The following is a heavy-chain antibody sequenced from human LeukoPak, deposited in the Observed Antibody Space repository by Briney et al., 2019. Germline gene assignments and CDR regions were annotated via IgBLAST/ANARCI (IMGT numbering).Heavy chain of an antibody. V-gene: IGHV4-39*01. D-gene: IGHD3-10*01. Sequence: SETLSLTCTVSGGSISSSHYYWGWIRQSPGKGLEWIGTIYYSGTTYYNPSLESRVIISEDTSKNHFSLTLRSVTAADTAVYYCARQISDYYYYYIDVWGKGTTVTVSS. CDR2: IYYSGTT. CDR3: ARQISDYYYYYIDV. J-gene: IGHJ6*03. CDR1: GGSISSSHYY.